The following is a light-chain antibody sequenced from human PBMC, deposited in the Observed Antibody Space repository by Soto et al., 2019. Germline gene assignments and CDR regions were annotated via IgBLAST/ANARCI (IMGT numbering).Light chain of an antibody. CDR1: QSVSGW. J-gene: IGKJ5*01. CDR3: QQSLTMPIT. CDR2: KAS. V-gene: IGKV1-5*03. Sequence: DIRMTQSPSTLSASVGDTVTVACWSSQSVSGWLAWYQQKPGEAPKLLIYKASSLESGVPSRFSGSGSGTEFTLTISSLQPDDFATYYCQQSLTMPITFGHGTRPEIK.